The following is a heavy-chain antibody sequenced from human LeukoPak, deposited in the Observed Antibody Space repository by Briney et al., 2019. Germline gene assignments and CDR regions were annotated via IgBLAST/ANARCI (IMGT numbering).Heavy chain of an antibody. D-gene: IGHD2-21*01. CDR1: GFTFSNAW. J-gene: IGHJ4*02. V-gene: IGHV4-34*01. CDR2: ITHGGST. CDR3: ARGVTVIPYQIDY. Sequence: GSLRLSCAASGFTFSNAWKSWVRQPPGKGLEWIGEITHGGSTNYNPSLKSRVTISVHTSKNQFSLKLSSVTAADTAVYYCARGVTVIPYQIDYWGQGTLVTVSS.